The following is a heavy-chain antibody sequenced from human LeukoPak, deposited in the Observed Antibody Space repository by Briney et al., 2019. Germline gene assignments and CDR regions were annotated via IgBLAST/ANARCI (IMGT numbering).Heavy chain of an antibody. D-gene: IGHD3-10*02. CDR3: AELGITMIGGV. CDR2: IKQDGSEK. CDR1: GFTFSSYW. J-gene: IGHJ6*04. V-gene: IGHV3-7*01. Sequence: GGSLRLSCAASGFTFSSYWMSWVRQAPGKGLEWVANIKQDGSEKYYVDSVKGRFTISRDNAENSLYLQMNSLRAEDTAVYYCAELGITMIGGVWGKETTVTISS.